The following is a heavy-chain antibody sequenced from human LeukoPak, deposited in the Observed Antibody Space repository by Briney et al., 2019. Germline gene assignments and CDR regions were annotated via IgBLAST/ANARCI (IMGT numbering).Heavy chain of an antibody. D-gene: IGHD2-15*01. CDR1: GGSISSNSYY. CDR2: IYTSGST. V-gene: IGHV4-61*02. CDR3: ARVAGSVGAFV. Sequence: PSQTLSLTCTVSGGSISSNSYYWSWIRQPAGKGLEWIGRIYTSGSTNYNPSLKSRVTISVDTSKNQFSLKLSSVTAADTAVYYCARVAGSVGAFVWGQGTLVTVSS. J-gene: IGHJ3*01.